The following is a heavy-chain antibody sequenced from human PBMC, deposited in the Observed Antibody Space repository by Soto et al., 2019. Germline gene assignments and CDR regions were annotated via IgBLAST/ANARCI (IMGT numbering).Heavy chain of an antibody. CDR3: ARSSGRYYVAFWY. D-gene: IGHD1-26*01. V-gene: IGHV1-3*01. Sequence: GASVHVSCKASGYTFTSYAMHWVRQAPGQRLEWMGWINAGNGNTKYSQKFQGRVTITRDTSASTAYVELSSLRSEDTAVYYCARSSGRYYVAFWYWSQGTLVTVHS. J-gene: IGHJ4*02. CDR1: GYTFTSYA. CDR2: INAGNGNT.